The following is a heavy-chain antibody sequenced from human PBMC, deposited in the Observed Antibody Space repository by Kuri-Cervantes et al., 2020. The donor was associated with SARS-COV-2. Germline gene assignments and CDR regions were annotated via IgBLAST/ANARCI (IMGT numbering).Heavy chain of an antibody. Sequence: GGSLRLSCAASGSTFSSYAMHWVRQAPGKGLEWVAVISYDGSNKYYADSVKGRFTISRDNSKNTLYLQMNSLRAEDTAVYYCAREGQWELLVYIDYWGQGTLVTVSS. CDR2: ISYDGSNK. V-gene: IGHV3-30-3*01. J-gene: IGHJ4*02. D-gene: IGHD1-26*01. CDR1: GSTFSSYA. CDR3: AREGQWELLVYIDY.